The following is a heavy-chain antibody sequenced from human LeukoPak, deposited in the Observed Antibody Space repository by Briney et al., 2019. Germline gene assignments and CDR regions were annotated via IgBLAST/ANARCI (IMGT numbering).Heavy chain of an antibody. V-gene: IGHV1-45*02. CDR3: ARGSPYYYYMDV. J-gene: IGHJ6*03. CDR1: GYTFTYRY. Sequence: ASVKVSCKASGYTFTYRYLHWVRQAPGQALEWMGWITPFNGNTNYAQKFQDRVTITRDRSMSTAYMELSSLKSEDTAVYYCARGSPYYYYMDVGGKGTTVTVSS. CDR2: ITPFNGNT.